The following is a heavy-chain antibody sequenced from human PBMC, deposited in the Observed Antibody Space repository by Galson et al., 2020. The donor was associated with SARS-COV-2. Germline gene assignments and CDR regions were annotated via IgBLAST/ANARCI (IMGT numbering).Heavy chain of an antibody. V-gene: IGHV3-11*05. D-gene: IGHD6-19*01. J-gene: IGHJ4*02. Sequence: GESPKISCAASGFTFSDYYMTWIRQAPGKGLEWLSYIDSSGTYTNYAESVKGRFTVSRDNAKNSLYLQMNSLRAEDTAVYYCAKDGIAVAGVRDYWGQGTLVTVSS. CDR1: GFTFSDYY. CDR2: IDSSGTYT. CDR3: AKDGIAVAGVRDY.